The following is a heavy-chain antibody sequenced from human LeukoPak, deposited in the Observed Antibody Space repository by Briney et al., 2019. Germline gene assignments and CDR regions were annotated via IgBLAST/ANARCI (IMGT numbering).Heavy chain of an antibody. Sequence: PSETLSPTCTVSGGSISSYYWSWIRQPPGKGLEWIGYIYYSGSTNYNPSLKSRVTISVDTSKNQFSLKLGSVTAADTAVYYCARQSCSGGSCYSIGHFDYWGQGTLVTVSS. CDR2: IYYSGST. V-gene: IGHV4-59*08. CDR1: GGSISSYY. CDR3: ARQSCSGGSCYSIGHFDY. J-gene: IGHJ4*02. D-gene: IGHD2-15*01.